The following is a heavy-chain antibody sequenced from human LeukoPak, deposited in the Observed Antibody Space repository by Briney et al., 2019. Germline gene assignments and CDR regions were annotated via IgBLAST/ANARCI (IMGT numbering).Heavy chain of an antibody. D-gene: IGHD3-10*01. J-gene: IGHJ4*02. CDR3: AKDMVRGVTRAPFDY. V-gene: IGHV3-23*01. CDR2: ISGSGGST. CDR1: GFTFSSYA. Sequence: PGGSLRLSCAASGFTFSSYATSWVRQAPGKGLERVSAISGSGGSTYYADSVKGRFTISRDNSKNTLYLQMNSLRAEDTAVYYCAKDMVRGVTRAPFDYWGQGTLVTVSS.